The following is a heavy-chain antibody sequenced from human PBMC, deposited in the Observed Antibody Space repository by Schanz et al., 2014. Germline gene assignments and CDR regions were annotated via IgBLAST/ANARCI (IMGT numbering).Heavy chain of an antibody. J-gene: IGHJ5*02. CDR2: IDYRGYS. D-gene: IGHD2-2*01. CDR1: GGSIRSLY. V-gene: IGHV4-59*11. Sequence: QVQLQESGPGLVKPSETLSLTCTVSGGSIRSLYWSWIRQPPGKGLEWLAYIDYRGYSNYSPSLESRVTMSVDTSKNHFSLKLSSVTAADTAVYYCARGGYCSRTSCYFKGGWFDPWGQGTLVAVSS. CDR3: ARGGYCSRTSCYFKGGWFDP.